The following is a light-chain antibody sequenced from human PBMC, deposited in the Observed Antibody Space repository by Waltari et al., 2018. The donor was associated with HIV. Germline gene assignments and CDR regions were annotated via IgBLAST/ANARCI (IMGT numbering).Light chain of an antibody. J-gene: IGKJ2*01. CDR1: QSVSDSY. CDR3: QQYGSSPYT. V-gene: IGKV3-20*01. CDR2: DAS. Sequence: DTVLPQSPVTLSLSTGERATLSCRASQSVSDSYLAWYQHKSGQPPRLVISDASKRAAGIPERFSGSGSETDFTLTIARLEPEDFAVYFCQQYGSSPYTFGQGTKLEIK.